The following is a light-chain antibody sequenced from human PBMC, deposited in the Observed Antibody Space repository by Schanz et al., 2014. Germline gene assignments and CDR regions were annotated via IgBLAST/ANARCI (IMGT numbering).Light chain of an antibody. V-gene: IGLV2-11*01. Sequence: QSALTQPRSVSGSPGQSVTISCTGASSDVGGYNYVSWYQQHPGKAPKLMIYDVSNRPSGVSNRFSGSKSGNTASLTISGLQAEDEADYYCCSHAGSDTLVFGGGTKLTVL. CDR3: CSHAGSDTLV. J-gene: IGLJ3*02. CDR1: SSDVGGYNY. CDR2: DVS.